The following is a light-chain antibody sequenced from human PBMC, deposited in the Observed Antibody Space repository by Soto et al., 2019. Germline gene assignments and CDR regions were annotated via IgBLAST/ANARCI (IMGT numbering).Light chain of an antibody. CDR2: GAS. Sequence: IVLTQSPGTLSLSPGERATLSCRASQSVSATHLAWYQQKPGQAPRLLLYGASTRATGIPDRFSGSGSGTDFTLTISRVEPEDFAVFYCQHYGSSPHTFGGGTKVDIK. J-gene: IGKJ4*01. CDR1: QSVSATH. V-gene: IGKV3-20*01. CDR3: QHYGSSPHT.